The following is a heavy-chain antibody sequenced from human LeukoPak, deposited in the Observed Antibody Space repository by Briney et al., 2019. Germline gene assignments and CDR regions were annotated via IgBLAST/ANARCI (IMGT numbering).Heavy chain of an antibody. J-gene: IGHJ3*02. V-gene: IGHV4-34*01. CDR3: ARASGYSGYDRRFAFDI. D-gene: IGHD5-12*01. CDR2: INHSGST. CDR1: GGSFSGYY. Sequence: PSETLSLTCAVYGGSFSGYYWSWIRQPPGKGLEWIGEINHSGSTNYNPSLKSRVTISVDTSKNQFSLKLSSVTAADTAVYYCARASGYSGYDRRFAFDIWGQGTMVTVSS.